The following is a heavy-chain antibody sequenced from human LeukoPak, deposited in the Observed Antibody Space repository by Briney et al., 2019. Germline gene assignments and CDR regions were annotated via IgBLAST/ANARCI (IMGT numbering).Heavy chain of an antibody. Sequence: ASVKVSCKASGYTFTDYFMNWMRQAPGQGLEWMGWINPHTGGTNYAQKFQGRVTMTRDTSISTAYMELSGLTSDDTAVYYCARPYCSGGFCHDYFDYWGQGTLVTVSS. CDR2: INPHTGGT. J-gene: IGHJ4*02. CDR1: GYTFTDYF. D-gene: IGHD2-15*01. V-gene: IGHV1-2*02. CDR3: ARPYCSGGFCHDYFDY.